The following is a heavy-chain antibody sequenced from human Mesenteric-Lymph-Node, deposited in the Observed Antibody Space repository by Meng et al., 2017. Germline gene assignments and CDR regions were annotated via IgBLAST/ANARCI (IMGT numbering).Heavy chain of an antibody. Sequence: GKLQHSGAGRLKPSWTRFPPCAGESLNNNYWPWVRQPPGKGLDWIGEINHSEITHYDPSLESRVTISFGTSKNQVSLKLTSVTAADTAVYYCAKENWSSNNWGQGTLVTVSS. CDR3: AKENWSSNN. V-gene: IGHV4-34*01. J-gene: IGHJ4*02. CDR1: ESLNNNY. D-gene: IGHD1-1*01. CDR2: INHSEIT.